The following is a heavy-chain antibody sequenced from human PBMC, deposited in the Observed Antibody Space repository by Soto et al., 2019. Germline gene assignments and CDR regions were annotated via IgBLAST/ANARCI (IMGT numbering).Heavy chain of an antibody. Sequence: EVQLLESGGDLVRPGESLRLSCAASGFNFNKYAMSWVRQAPGEGLEWVSGISCCGGTASYADSVKGRFTIARDDSNNTLFLHMNSLRVEDTAEYYCAKADGEQWLLPHLENWGRGTLVTVS. V-gene: IGHV3-23*01. J-gene: IGHJ4*02. CDR3: AKADGEQWLLPHLEN. D-gene: IGHD6-19*01. CDR2: ISCCGGTA. CDR1: GFNFNKYA.